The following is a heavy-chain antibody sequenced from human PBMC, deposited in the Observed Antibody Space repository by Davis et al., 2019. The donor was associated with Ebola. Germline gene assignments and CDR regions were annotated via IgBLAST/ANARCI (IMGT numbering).Heavy chain of an antibody. CDR3: ARARPWAGYGMDV. V-gene: IGHV4-30-2*01. D-gene: IGHD3/OR15-3a*01. J-gene: IGHJ6*02. CDR1: GGSISSGGYS. Sequence: MPSETLSLTCAVSGGSISSGGYSWSWIRQPPGKGLEWIGYIYHSGSTYYNPSLKSRVTISVDTSKNQFSLKLSSVTAADTAVYYCARARPWAGYGMDVWGQGTTVTVSS. CDR2: IYHSGST.